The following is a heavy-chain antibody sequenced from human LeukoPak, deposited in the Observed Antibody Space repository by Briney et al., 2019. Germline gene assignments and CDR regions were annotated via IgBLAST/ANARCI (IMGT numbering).Heavy chain of an antibody. CDR2: IRSKIYGGTT. CDR1: GFTFGDYA. Sequence: GGSLRLSCTASGFTFGDYAMSWFRQAPGKGLEWVGFIRSKIYGGTTEYAASVKGRFTISRDDSKSIAYLQMNSLKTEDTAVYYCARDQYSSGWYDILFDYWGQGTLGTVSS. J-gene: IGHJ4*02. D-gene: IGHD6-19*01. V-gene: IGHV3-49*03. CDR3: ARDQYSSGWYDILFDY.